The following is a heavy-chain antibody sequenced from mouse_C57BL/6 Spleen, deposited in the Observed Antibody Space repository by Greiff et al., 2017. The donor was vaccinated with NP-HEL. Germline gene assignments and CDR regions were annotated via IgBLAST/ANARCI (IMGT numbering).Heavy chain of an antibody. Sequence: EVHLVESGGDLVKPGGSLKLSCAASGFTFSSYGMSWVRQTPDKRLEWVATISSGGSYTYYPDSVKGRFTISRDNAKNTLYLQMSSLKSEDTAMYYCARRYGSSSYAMDYWGQGTSVTVSS. CDR3: ARRYGSSSYAMDY. D-gene: IGHD1-1*01. J-gene: IGHJ4*01. CDR2: ISSGGSYT. CDR1: GFTFSSYG. V-gene: IGHV5-6*01.